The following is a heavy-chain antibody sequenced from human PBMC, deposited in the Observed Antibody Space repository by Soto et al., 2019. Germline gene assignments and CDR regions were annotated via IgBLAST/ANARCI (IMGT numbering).Heavy chain of an antibody. Sequence: GSPRLSCAASGFTFSNFAIAWLRQAPGRGLEWGSEILNGGKTFYADSMKGRVTISRDNSKNTLYLQMNSLRVDDTAPYFCAKDRDPDGIWTFDSWGQGTLVTVSS. V-gene: IGHV3-23*01. CDR1: GFTFSNFA. CDR2: ILNGGKT. D-gene: IGHD3-9*01. J-gene: IGHJ4*02. CDR3: AKDRDPDGIWTFDS.